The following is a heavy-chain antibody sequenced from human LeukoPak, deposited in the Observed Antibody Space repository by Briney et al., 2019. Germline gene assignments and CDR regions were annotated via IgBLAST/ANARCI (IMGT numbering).Heavy chain of an antibody. D-gene: IGHD6-13*01. J-gene: IGHJ4*02. CDR1: GFTFSSYA. Sequence: GGSLRLSCAASGFTFSSYAMSWVRQAPGKGLEWVSAISGSGGSTYYADSVKGRFTISRDNSKNTLYLQMNSLRAEDTAVYYCAKDGGSAAAGTPGNPYLSYYFDYWGQGTLVTVSS. CDR2: ISGSGGST. CDR3: AKDGGSAAAGTPGNPYLSYYFDY. V-gene: IGHV3-23*01.